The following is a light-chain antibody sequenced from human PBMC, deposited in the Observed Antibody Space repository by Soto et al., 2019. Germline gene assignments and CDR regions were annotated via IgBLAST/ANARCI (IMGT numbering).Light chain of an antibody. CDR3: SSYAGTNTVL. Sequence: QSVLTQPPSASGSPGQSVAISCTGTSSDVGGYNYVSWYQQHPGKAPKLIISEVSNRPSGVPDRFSGSKSGNTASLTVSGLQTEDEAEYYCSSYAGTNTVLFGGGTKLTVL. CDR1: SSDVGGYNY. CDR2: EVS. V-gene: IGLV2-8*01. J-gene: IGLJ2*01.